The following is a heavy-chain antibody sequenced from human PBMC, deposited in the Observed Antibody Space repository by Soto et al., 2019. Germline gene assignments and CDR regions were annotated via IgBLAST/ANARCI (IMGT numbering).Heavy chain of an antibody. Sequence: GASVKVSCKASGYTFTSYDIYWVRQATGHGLEWMGWLNPNTGDSAYAQKFQGRISVTSDTSINTVHMELSSLRSEDTAVYYCARRAETNGWNGFGADKYYFDFWGQGTLVTVSS. CDR3: ARRAETNGWNGFGADKYYFDF. CDR1: GYTFTSYD. D-gene: IGHD1-1*01. V-gene: IGHV1-8*01. J-gene: IGHJ4*02. CDR2: LNPNTGDS.